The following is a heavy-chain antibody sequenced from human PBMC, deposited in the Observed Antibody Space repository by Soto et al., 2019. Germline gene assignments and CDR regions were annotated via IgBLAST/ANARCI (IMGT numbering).Heavy chain of an antibody. D-gene: IGHD3-22*01. V-gene: IGHV4-4*07. CDR1: GGSISSYY. CDR3: ARDLYWGSSGQAPSINWFDP. J-gene: IGHJ5*02. Sequence: QVQLQESGPGLVKPSETLSLTCTVSGGSISSYYWSWIRQPAGKGLEWIGRIYTSGSTNYNPSLKSRFTMSVDTSKNQFSLKLSSVTAADTAVYYCARDLYWGSSGQAPSINWFDPCGQGTLVTVSS. CDR2: IYTSGST.